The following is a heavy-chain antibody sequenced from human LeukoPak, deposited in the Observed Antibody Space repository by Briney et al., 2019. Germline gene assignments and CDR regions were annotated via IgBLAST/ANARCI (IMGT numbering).Heavy chain of an antibody. V-gene: IGHV4-30-4*01. CDR2: IYYSGST. D-gene: IGHD3-22*01. Sequence: SETLSLTCTVSGGSISSGDYYWSWIRQPPGKGLEWIGYIYYSGSTYYNPSLKSRVTISVDTSKNQFSLKLSSVTAADTAVYYCARVLFWYDSSGYFDYWGQGTLVTVSS. CDR3: ARVLFWYDSSGYFDY. CDR1: GGSISSGDYY. J-gene: IGHJ4*02.